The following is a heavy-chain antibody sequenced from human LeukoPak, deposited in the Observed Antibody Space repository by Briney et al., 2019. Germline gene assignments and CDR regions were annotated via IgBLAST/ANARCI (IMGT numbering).Heavy chain of an antibody. Sequence: SGGSLRLSCAASGLTFTSYAMSWVRQAPGKGLEWVSAISGNGGATYYADSVKGRFTISRDNSKNTLHLQMNSLRAEDTALYYCAKATTAIVVDNFFDYWGQGTLVSVSS. CDR2: ISGNGGAT. CDR3: AKATTAIVVDNFFDY. J-gene: IGHJ4*02. D-gene: IGHD3-22*01. CDR1: GLTFTSYA. V-gene: IGHV3-23*01.